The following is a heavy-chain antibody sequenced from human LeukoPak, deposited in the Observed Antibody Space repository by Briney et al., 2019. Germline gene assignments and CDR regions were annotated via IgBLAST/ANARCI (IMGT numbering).Heavy chain of an antibody. CDR3: ARRAFYRGGNLYYYYYMDV. CDR2: ISSSSSYI. V-gene: IGHV3-21*01. Sequence: WGSLRLSCAASGFTFSSYSMNWVRQAPGKGLEWVSSISSSSSYIYYADSVKGRFTISRDNAKNSLYLQMNSLRAEDTAVYYCARRAFYRGGNLYYYYYMDVWGKGTTVTISS. CDR1: GFTFSSYS. D-gene: IGHD4-23*01. J-gene: IGHJ6*03.